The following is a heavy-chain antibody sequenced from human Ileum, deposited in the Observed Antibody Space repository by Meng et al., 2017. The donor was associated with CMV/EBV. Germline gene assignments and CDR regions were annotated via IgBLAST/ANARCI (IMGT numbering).Heavy chain of an antibody. CDR2: IYYSGHS. CDR3: ARIPRGGTYESYYFDL. CDR1: LYTSSSVAYY. Sequence: GPGCGNPSVPLPFPCKFPLYTSSSVAYYWAWLLPPPGKELEWVGRIYYSGHSYYNPSLETRVTILIDTSKKHFSLKLHSVTAADTAMYYCARIPRGGTYESYYFDLWGQRTLVTVSS. V-gene: IGHV4-39*07. J-gene: IGHJ4*02. D-gene: IGHD5-12*01.